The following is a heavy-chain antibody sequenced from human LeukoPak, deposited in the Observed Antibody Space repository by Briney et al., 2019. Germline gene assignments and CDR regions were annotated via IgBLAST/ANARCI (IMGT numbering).Heavy chain of an antibody. V-gene: IGHV3-21*01. D-gene: IGHD2-15*01. CDR1: GFTFSSYS. CDR2: ISSSSSYI. CDR3: ARDLGCSGGSCYGFDY. Sequence: GGSLRLSCAASGFTFSSYSMNWVRQAPGKGLEWVSSISSSSSYIYYADSVKGRFTISRDNAKNSLYLQMNSLRAEDTGVYYCARDLGCSGGSCYGFDYWGQGTLVTVSS. J-gene: IGHJ4*02.